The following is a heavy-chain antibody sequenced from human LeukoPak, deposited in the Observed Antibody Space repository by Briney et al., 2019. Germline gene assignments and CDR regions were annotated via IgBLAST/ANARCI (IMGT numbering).Heavy chain of an antibody. V-gene: IGHV4-59*08. CDR1: GGSFSGYY. D-gene: IGHD1-26*01. Sequence: PSETLSLTCAVYGGSFSGYYWIWIRHPPGKGLEWIGYIYYSGSTNYNPSLKSRVTISVDTSKNQFSLKMSSVTAADTAVYYCARAGATTSYYYYGMDVWGQGTTVTVSS. CDR3: ARAGATTSYYYYGMDV. CDR2: IYYSGST. J-gene: IGHJ6*02.